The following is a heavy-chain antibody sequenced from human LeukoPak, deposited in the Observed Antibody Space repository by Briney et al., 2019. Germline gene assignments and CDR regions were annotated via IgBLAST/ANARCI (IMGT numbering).Heavy chain of an antibody. V-gene: IGHV1-18*01. CDR2: ISTYNGNT. CDR1: GYTFTSYG. CDR3: ARGRIRYDDYSSGWFVFFEF. D-gene: IGHD6-19*01. J-gene: IGHJ4*02. Sequence: ASVKVSCKASGYTFTSYGIIWVRQAPGQGLEWMGWISTYNGNTDYAQNFQGRVTMTRDTSMSTAYMELSSLRSEDTALYYCARGRIRYDDYSSGWFVFFEFWGQGSLVTVSS.